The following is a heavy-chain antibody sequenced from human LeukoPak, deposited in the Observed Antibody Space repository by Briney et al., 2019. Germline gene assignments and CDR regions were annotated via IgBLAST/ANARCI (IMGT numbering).Heavy chain of an antibody. CDR1: GGSLSGYY. V-gene: IGHV4-34*01. Sequence: SETLSLTCAVYGGSLSGYYWSWIRQPPGKGLEWIGEINHSGSTNYNPSLKSRVTISVDTSKNQFSLKLSSVTAADTAVYYCARATMIVVVTFDYWGQGTLVTVSS. CDR3: ARATMIVVVTFDY. D-gene: IGHD3-22*01. CDR2: INHSGST. J-gene: IGHJ4*02.